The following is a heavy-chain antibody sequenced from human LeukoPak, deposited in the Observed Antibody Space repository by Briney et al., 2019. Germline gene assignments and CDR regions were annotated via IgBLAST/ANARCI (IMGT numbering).Heavy chain of an antibody. V-gene: IGHV3-23*01. CDR3: AKPPGYCSGGSCNSGDNWFDP. Sequence: GGSLRLSCAASGFTFSSYAMSWVRQAPGKGLEWVSAISGSGGSTYYADSVKGRFTISRDNSKNTLYLQMNSLRAEDTAVYYCAKPPGYCSGGSCNSGDNWFDPWGQGTLVTVSS. J-gene: IGHJ5*02. CDR1: GFTFSSYA. D-gene: IGHD2-15*01. CDR2: ISGSGGST.